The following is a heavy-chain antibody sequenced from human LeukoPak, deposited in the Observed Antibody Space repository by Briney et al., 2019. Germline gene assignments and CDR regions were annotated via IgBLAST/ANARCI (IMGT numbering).Heavy chain of an antibody. D-gene: IGHD5-18*01. V-gene: IGHV4-59*08. Sequence: SETLSLTCTVFGGSISSYYWSWIRQPPGKGLEWIGYIYYSGSTNYNPSLKSRVTISVDTSKNQFSLKLSSVTAADTAVYYCARHQAMVTPYYFDYWGQGTLVTVSS. J-gene: IGHJ4*02. CDR1: GGSISSYY. CDR2: IYYSGST. CDR3: ARHQAMVTPYYFDY.